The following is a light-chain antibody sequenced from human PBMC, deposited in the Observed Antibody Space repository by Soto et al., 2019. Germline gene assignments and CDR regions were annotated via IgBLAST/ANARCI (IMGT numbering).Light chain of an antibody. V-gene: IGKV3-20*01. CDR3: QQYRSSPFT. Sequence: EVVLTQSPGTLSLSAGERATLSCRASQSVSRSYLAWYQQKPGQAPRLLMYIASSRATGIPDRFSGSGSGTDFTLTISRLEPEDFAMHYCQQYRSSPFTFGQGTKLEIK. J-gene: IGKJ2*01. CDR1: QSVSRSY. CDR2: IAS.